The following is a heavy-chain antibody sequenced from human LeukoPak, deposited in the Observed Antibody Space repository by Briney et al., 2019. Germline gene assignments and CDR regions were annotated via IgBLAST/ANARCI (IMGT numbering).Heavy chain of an antibody. V-gene: IGHV3-23*01. J-gene: IGHJ4*02. D-gene: IGHD3-22*01. Sequence: SSETLSLTCTVSGDSISSSSFYWGWVRQAPGKGLEWVSAISGSGGSTYYADPLKGRFTISRDNSKNTLYLQMNSLRAEDTALYYCAKDGIGGIYYDSSGYFDNWGQGTLVTVSS. CDR1: GDSISSSS. CDR3: AKDGIGGIYYDSSGYFDN. CDR2: ISGSGGST.